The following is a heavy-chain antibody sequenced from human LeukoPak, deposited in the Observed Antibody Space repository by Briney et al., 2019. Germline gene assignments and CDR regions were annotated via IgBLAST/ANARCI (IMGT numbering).Heavy chain of an antibody. J-gene: IGHJ2*01. CDR3: AREDTYYDILTGYYGDWYFDL. D-gene: IGHD3-9*01. CDR1: GFTFSSYW. V-gene: IGHV3-7*03. CDR2: IKQDGSEK. Sequence: GGSLRLSCAASGFTFSSYWMSWVRQAPGKGLEWVANIKQDGSEKYYVDSVKGRFTIPRDNAKNSLYLQMNSLRAEDTAVYYCAREDTYYDILTGYYGDWYFDLWGRGTLVSVSS.